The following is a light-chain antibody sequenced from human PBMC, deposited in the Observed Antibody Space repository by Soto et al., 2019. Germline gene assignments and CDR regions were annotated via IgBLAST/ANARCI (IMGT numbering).Light chain of an antibody. CDR1: QSVSSY. Sequence: EIVLTQSPAPLSLSPGERATLSCRASQSVSSYLAGYQQKPGQARRLLIYDASNRATGIPARFSGSGSGTDFTLTISRLEREDFAVYYCQQRSNWPTFGGGAKVEIK. CDR2: DAS. V-gene: IGKV3-11*01. J-gene: IGKJ4*01. CDR3: QQRSNWPT.